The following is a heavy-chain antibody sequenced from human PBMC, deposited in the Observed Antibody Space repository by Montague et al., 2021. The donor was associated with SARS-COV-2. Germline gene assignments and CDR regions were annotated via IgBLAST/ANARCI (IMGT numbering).Heavy chain of an antibody. CDR3: AREFRIELWQTNWYFGL. J-gene: IGHJ2*01. D-gene: IGHD3-16*01. Sequence: SETLSLTCSVSGGSISSHYWSWIRQPPGKGLEWIGNFDYSGDTKYNPSLKSRATISVDTSKNQFALRLSSVTAADTAAYYCAREFRIELWQTNWYFGLWGRGTLVTVSS. CDR2: FDYSGDT. V-gene: IGHV4-59*11. CDR1: GGSISSHY.